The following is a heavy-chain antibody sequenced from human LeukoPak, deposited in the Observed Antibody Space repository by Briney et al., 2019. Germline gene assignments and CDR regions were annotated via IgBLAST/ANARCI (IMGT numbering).Heavy chain of an antibody. Sequence: GGSLRLSCAASGFTFSSYSMNWVRQAPGKGLEWVSVIYSGGSTYYADSVKGRFTISRDNSKNTLYLQMNSLRAEDTAVYYCARARRELLPPYYFDYWGQGTLVTVSS. CDR1: GFTFSSYS. D-gene: IGHD2-15*01. V-gene: IGHV3-53*01. CDR2: IYSGGST. CDR3: ARARRELLPPYYFDY. J-gene: IGHJ4*02.